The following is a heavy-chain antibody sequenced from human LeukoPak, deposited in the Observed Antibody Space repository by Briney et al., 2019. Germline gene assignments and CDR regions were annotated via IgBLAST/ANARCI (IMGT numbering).Heavy chain of an antibody. J-gene: IGHJ6*02. CDR1: GFIFTSNK. V-gene: IGHV3-7*03. CDR3: ARRNAMDV. Sequence: GGSLRLSCAASGFIFTSNKMNWVRQAPGKGLEWVANIKHDGSEQIYVDSVKGRFTISRDDAKSSLYLQMNSLRAEDTAVYYCARRNAMDVWGQGTTVIVFS. CDR2: IKHDGSEQ.